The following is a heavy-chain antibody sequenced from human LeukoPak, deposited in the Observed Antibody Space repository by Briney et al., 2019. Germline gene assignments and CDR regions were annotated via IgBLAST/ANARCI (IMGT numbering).Heavy chain of an antibody. V-gene: IGHV3-30-3*01. J-gene: IGHJ4*02. CDR3: ATRQDY. CDR1: GFTFSSYA. CDR2: ISYDGSNK. Sequence: GGSLRLSCAASGFTFSSYAMHWVRQAPGKGLEWVAVISYDGSNKYYADSVKGRFTISRDNAKNSLYLQMNSLRAEDSAVYYCATRQDYWGQGTLVTVSS.